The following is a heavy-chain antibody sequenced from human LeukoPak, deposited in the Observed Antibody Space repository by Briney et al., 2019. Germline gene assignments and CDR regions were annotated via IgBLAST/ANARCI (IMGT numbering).Heavy chain of an antibody. CDR3: ARDRLGTHYYGSGSYLWLGY. CDR2: ISAYNGNT. J-gene: IGHJ4*02. D-gene: IGHD3-10*01. Sequence: GASVKVSCKASGYTFTSYGISWVRQAPGQGLEWMGWISAYNGNTNYAQKLQGRVTMTTDTSTSTAYMELRSLRSDDTAVYYCARDRLGTHYYGSGSYLWLGYWGQGTLVTVSS. V-gene: IGHV1-18*01. CDR1: GYTFTSYG.